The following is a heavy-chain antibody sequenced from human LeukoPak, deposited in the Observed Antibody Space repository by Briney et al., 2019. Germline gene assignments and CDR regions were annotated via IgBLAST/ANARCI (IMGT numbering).Heavy chain of an antibody. D-gene: IGHD1-26*01. Sequence: GVSLRLSCEGSGFTFDSYSMDWVRQAPGKGLEWVSSIISSSRDIYYADSVKGRFTISRDNAKNSLYLQMNSLRAEDTAVYYCARTLSRDSGDSFDIWGQGTMVTVSS. J-gene: IGHJ3*02. V-gene: IGHV3-21*01. CDR3: ARTLSRDSGDSFDI. CDR1: GFTFDSYS. CDR2: IISSSRDI.